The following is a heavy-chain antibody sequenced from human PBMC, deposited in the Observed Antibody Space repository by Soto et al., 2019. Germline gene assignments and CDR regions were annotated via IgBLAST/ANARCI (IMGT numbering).Heavy chain of an antibody. CDR1: GFTFSNYG. V-gene: IGHV1-18*01. D-gene: IGHD2-8*01. CDR3: ARDIESVTAKHFFYYYAMDV. CDR2: VSANNGHT. J-gene: IGHJ6*02. Sequence: ASVKVSCKASGFTFSNYGLNWVRQAPGQGLEWVGWVSANNGHTNYAQNLQGRVSMTTDTSTSTAYMELRGLTFDDTAVYYCARDIESVTAKHFFYYYAMDVWGQGTTVTVSS.